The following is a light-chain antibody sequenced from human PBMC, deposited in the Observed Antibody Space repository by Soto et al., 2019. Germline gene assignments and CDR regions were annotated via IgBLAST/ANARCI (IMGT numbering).Light chain of an antibody. Sequence: DIQMTQSPSTLSASVRDRVTNTCRASQSISSWLAWYQQKPGKAPKLLIYDASSLESGVPSRFSGSGSGTEFTLTICSLQPDDFATYYCQQYNSYSGTFGQGTKVDIK. V-gene: IGKV1-5*01. CDR2: DAS. CDR1: QSISSW. J-gene: IGKJ1*01. CDR3: QQYNSYSGT.